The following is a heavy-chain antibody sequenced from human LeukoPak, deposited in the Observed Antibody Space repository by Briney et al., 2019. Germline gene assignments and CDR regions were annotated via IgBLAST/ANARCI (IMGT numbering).Heavy chain of an antibody. CDR2: INHSGST. CDR1: GGSFSGYY. CDR3: ARGNIGSYYDY. J-gene: IGHJ4*02. V-gene: IGHV4-34*01. Sequence: SETLSLTCAVYGGSFSGYYWSWIRQPPGKGLEWIGEINHSGSTNYNPSLKSRVTISVDTSKNQFSLKLSSVTAADTAVYYCARGNIGSYYDYWGQGTLVTVSS. D-gene: IGHD1-26*01.